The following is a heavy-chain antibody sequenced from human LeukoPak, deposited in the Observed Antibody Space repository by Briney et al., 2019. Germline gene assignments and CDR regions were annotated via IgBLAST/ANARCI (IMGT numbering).Heavy chain of an antibody. CDR1: GFTFSSYG. Sequence: GRSLRLSCAASGFTFSSYGMHWVRQAPGKGLEWVAVISYDGSNKYYVDSVKSRFTISRDNSKNTLYLQMSSLRAEDTAMYYCAKDRLGELSFLDYWGQGTLVTVSS. V-gene: IGHV3-30*18. J-gene: IGHJ4*02. CDR2: ISYDGSNK. CDR3: AKDRLGELSFLDY. D-gene: IGHD3-16*02.